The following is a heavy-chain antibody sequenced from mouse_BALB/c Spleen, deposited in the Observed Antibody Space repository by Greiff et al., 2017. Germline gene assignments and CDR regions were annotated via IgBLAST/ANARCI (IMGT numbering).Heavy chain of an antibody. V-gene: IGHV1-63*02. CDR2: IYPGGGYT. Sequence: QVQLKQSGAELVRPGTSVKISCKASGYTFTNYWLGWVKQRPGHGLEWIGDIYPGGGYTNFNEKFKGKATLTADTSSSTAYMQLSSLTSEDSAVYFCARWRDGYFDYWGQGTTLTVSS. CDR3: ARWRDGYFDY. J-gene: IGHJ2*01. D-gene: IGHD2-3*01. CDR1: GYTFTNYW.